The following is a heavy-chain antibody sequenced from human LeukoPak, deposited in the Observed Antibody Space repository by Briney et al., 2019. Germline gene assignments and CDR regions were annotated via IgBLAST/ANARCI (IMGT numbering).Heavy chain of an antibody. CDR2: XXSKANSYAK. D-gene: IGHD2-21*02. CDR1: GXXXXXSA. J-gene: IGHJ5*02. CDR3: TIVEYCGGDCYP. Sequence: GGSLRLSCAAXGXXXXXSAXXXXXXASGXXLXXVXXXXSKANSYAKAXAASVKGRFTITRDDSKNTAYLQMNSLKTEDTAVXYCTIVEYCGGDCYPWGQGTLVTVSS. V-gene: IGHV3-73*01.